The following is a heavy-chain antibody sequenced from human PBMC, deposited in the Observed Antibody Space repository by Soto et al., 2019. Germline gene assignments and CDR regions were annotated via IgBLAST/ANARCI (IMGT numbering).Heavy chain of an antibody. D-gene: IGHD3-3*01. V-gene: IGHV3-23*01. Sequence: GGSLRLSCAASGFTFSSYAMSLVRQAPGKGLEWVSAISGSGGSTYYADSVKGRFTISRDNSKNTLYLQMNSLRAEDTAVYYCAKDRSRGGVPRFLEWLLPDYYFDYGGQGTLVTVSS. CDR1: GFTFSSYA. CDR2: ISGSGGST. J-gene: IGHJ4*02. CDR3: AKDRSRGGVPRFLEWLLPDYYFDY.